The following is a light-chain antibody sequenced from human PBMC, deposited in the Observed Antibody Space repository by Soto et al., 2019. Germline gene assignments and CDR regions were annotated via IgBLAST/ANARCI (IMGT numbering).Light chain of an antibody. CDR3: SSYTSSNTLEV. CDR1: SRDVGGSNY. CDR2: EVS. V-gene: IGLV2-14*01. Sequence: QSVLIQPASVSGSPGQSITISCTGTSRDVGGSNYVSWYQHHPHRAPKLLIYEVSYRPSGVSSRFSGSKSGNTASLTISGLQAEDEADYYCSSYTSSNTLEVFGVGTKVTV. J-gene: IGLJ1*01.